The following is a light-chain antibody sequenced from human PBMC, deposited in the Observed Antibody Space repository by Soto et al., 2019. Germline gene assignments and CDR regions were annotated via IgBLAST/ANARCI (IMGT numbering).Light chain of an antibody. CDR3: QHYNIYSEA. J-gene: IGKJ1*01. Sequence: VTIPYRASQTIGSGLAWYQQNPGKAPKLLIKKRPILKSGVPSRFSGSGSGKEFTFTISSLQPDDFATYYCQHYNIYSEAFGQGTMV. CDR1: QTIGSG. V-gene: IGKV1-5*03. CDR2: KRP.